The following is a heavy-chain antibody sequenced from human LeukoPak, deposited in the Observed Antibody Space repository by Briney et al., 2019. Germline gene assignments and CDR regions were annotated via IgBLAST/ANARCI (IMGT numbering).Heavy chain of an antibody. V-gene: IGHV3-33*01. CDR1: GLTFSSYG. D-gene: IGHD7-27*01. CDR3: ARGLGLWYLDL. Sequence: GGSLRLSCAASGLTFSSYGMHWVRQAPGKGLEWVAFIWYDGSNKYYADSVKGRFTISRDNSKNTLYLQMNSLRAEDTAVYYCARGLGLWYLDLWGRGTLVTVSS. CDR2: IWYDGSNK. J-gene: IGHJ2*01.